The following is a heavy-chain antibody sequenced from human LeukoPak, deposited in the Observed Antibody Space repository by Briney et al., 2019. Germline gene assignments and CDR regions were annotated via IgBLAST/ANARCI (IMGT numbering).Heavy chain of an antibody. CDR2: ISGSGGST. J-gene: IGHJ4*02. V-gene: IGHV3-23*01. Sequence: GGSLRLSCAASGFTFSSYAMSWVRQAPGKWLEWVSAISGSGGSTYYADSVKGRFTISRDNSKNTLYLQMNSLRAEDTAVYYCARDRFYDSSGYHFDYWGQGTLVTVSS. D-gene: IGHD3-22*01. CDR1: GFTFSSYA. CDR3: ARDRFYDSSGYHFDY.